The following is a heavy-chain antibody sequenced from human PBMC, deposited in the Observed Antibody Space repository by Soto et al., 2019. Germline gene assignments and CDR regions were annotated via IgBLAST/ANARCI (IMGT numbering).Heavy chain of an antibody. J-gene: IGHJ4*02. CDR2: ISSSSSYI. CDR3: ARDLGIAAANLDY. D-gene: IGHD6-13*01. CDR1: GFTFSSYS. V-gene: IGHV3-21*01. Sequence: GGSLRLSCAASGFTFSSYSMNWVRQAPGKGLEWVSSISSSSSYIYYADSVKGRFTISRDNAKNSLYLQMNSLRAEDTAVYYCARDLGIAAANLDYWGQGTLVTVSS.